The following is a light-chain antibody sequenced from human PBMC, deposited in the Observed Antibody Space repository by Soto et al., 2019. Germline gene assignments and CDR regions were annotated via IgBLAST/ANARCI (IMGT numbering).Light chain of an antibody. CDR3: QQYNNWPPLT. V-gene: IGKV3-15*01. J-gene: IGKJ4*01. CDR2: DAS. CDR1: QSVSSS. Sequence: EIVLTQSPATLSLSPGDIATLSCRASQSVSSSLAWYQQIPGQAPRLLIYDASTRATGIPARFGGSGSGTDFTLTISSLQSEDFAVYYCQQYNNWPPLTFGGGTKVELK.